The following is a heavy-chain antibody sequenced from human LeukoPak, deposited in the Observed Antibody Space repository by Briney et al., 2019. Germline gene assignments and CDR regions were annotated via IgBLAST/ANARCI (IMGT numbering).Heavy chain of an antibody. CDR3: ARAVSGWYWFDP. CDR1: GGSISSYY. Sequence: SETLSLTCTVSGGSISSYYWSWIRQPPGKGLEWIGYIYYGGSTNYNPSLKSRVTISVDTSKNQFSLKLSSVTAADTAVYYCARAVSGWYWFDPWGQGTLVTVSS. V-gene: IGHV4-59*01. J-gene: IGHJ5*02. D-gene: IGHD6-19*01. CDR2: IYYGGST.